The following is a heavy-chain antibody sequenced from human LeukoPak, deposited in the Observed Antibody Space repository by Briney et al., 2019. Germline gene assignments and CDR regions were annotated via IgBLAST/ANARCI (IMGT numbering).Heavy chain of an antibody. CDR2: IYWDDDK. CDR1: VFSLSTSGVG. J-gene: IGHJ4*02. V-gene: IGHV2-5*02. Sequence: SGPSLLHATQTLTQTCTFAVFSLSTSGVGVGWIRQPPGKALEWLALIYWDDDKRYSPSLKSRLTISKDTSKNQVVLTMTNMDPVDTATYYCARRRAVAAGFDYWGPGSLGTVSS. CDR3: ARRRAVAAGFDY. D-gene: IGHD6-13*01.